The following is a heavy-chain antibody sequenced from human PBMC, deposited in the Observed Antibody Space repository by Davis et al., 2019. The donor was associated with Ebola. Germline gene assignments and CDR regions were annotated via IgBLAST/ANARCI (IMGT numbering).Heavy chain of an antibody. D-gene: IGHD3-10*02. CDR1: GFTFSVYY. CDR3: ARESSYYSVAFDI. J-gene: IGHJ3*02. Sequence: GESLKISCAASGFTFSVYYMSWIRQAPGKGPEWVSSISSSASYKNYADSVKGRFTISRDNAKNSLYLQMNSLRDEDTAVYYCARESSYYSVAFDIWGQGTMVTVSS. CDR2: ISSSASYK. V-gene: IGHV3-11*06.